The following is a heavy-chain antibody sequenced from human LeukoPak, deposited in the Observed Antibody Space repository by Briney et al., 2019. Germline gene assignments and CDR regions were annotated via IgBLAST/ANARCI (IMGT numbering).Heavy chain of an antibody. D-gene: IGHD5-18*01. V-gene: IGHV3-13*04. CDR3: VREGSGYHYPYFDY. CDR1: GFTLGSHY. Sequence: GGSLRLSCTAPGFTLGSHYMRWVRQIPGQGLEWVGSVSSGVHAFFGGSVQGRFTLSREDARNSLYLQMNSQRARDTAVYDCVREGSGYHYPYFDYWGQGTLVTVSS. CDR2: VSSGVHA. J-gene: IGHJ4*02.